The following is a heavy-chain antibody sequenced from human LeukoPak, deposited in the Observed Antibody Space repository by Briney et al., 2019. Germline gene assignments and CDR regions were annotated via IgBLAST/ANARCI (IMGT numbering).Heavy chain of an antibody. Sequence: GGSLRLSCAASGFTFDDYGMSWVRQAPGKGLEWVSGINWNGGSTGYADSVKGRFTISRDNSKNSLYLQMNSLRTEDTALYYCAKGTGKSTLNWFDPWGQGTLVTVSS. CDR1: GFTFDDYG. D-gene: IGHD1-14*01. CDR3: AKGTGKSTLNWFDP. CDR2: INWNGGST. V-gene: IGHV3-20*04. J-gene: IGHJ5*02.